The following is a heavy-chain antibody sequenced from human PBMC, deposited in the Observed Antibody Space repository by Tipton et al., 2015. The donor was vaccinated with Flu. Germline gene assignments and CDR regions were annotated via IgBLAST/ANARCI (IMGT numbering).Heavy chain of an antibody. CDR1: GGSISSGSYY. J-gene: IGHJ3*02. CDR3: ARAVGGWPHTSAAFDI. Sequence: TLSLTCTVSGGSISSGSYYWSWIRQPPGKGLEWIGYIYYSGSTNYNPSLKSRATISVDTSKNQFSLKLSSVTAADTAVYYCARAVGGWPHTSAAFDIWGQGTMVTVSS. CDR2: IYYSGST. V-gene: IGHV4-61*01. D-gene: IGHD5-24*01.